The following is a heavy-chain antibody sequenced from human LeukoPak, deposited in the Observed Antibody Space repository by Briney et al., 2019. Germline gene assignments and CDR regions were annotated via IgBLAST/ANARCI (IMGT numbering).Heavy chain of an antibody. Sequence: ASVKVSCKASGYTFTSYGITWVRQVPGQGLEWMGWINTYNGNTNYAQKFQGRVTMTADTSTDTVYMELSSLRSEDTAVYYCATEGKMVRGVYTDYWGQGTLVTVSS. J-gene: IGHJ4*02. CDR3: ATEGKMVRGVYTDY. D-gene: IGHD3-10*01. CDR1: GYTFTSYG. V-gene: IGHV1-18*01. CDR2: INTYNGNT.